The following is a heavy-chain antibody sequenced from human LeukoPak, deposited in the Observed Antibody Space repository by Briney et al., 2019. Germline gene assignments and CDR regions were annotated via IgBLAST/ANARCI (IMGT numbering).Heavy chain of an antibody. CDR2: ISGSGGST. CDR1: GFTFSSYA. CDR3: AKGYYDYVWGSYYFDY. J-gene: IGHJ4*02. Sequence: GGSLRLSCAASGFTFSSYAMSWVRQAPGKGLEWFSAISGSGGSTYYADSVKGRFTISRDNSRDTLYLQRNSLRAEDTAVYYCAKGYYDYVWGSYYFDYWGQGTLVTVSS. D-gene: IGHD3-16*01. V-gene: IGHV3-23*01.